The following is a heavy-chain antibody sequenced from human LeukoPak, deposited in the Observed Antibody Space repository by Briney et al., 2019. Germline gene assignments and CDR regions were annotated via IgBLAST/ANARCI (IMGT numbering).Heavy chain of an antibody. V-gene: IGHV4-4*07. CDR3: ARDSNYDSSGYYSVSDY. Sequence: SETLSLTCTASGGSISSYYWSWIRQPAGKGLEWIGRIYTSGSTNYNPSLKSRVTLSVDTSKNQFSLKLSSVTAADTAVYYCARDSNYDSSGYYSVSDYWGQGTLVTVSS. J-gene: IGHJ4*02. CDR1: GGSISSYY. CDR2: IYTSGST. D-gene: IGHD3-22*01.